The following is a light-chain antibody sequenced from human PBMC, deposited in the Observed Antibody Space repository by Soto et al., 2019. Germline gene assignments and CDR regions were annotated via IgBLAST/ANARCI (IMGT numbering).Light chain of an antibody. CDR3: KDYSRLLGT. J-gene: IGKJ4*01. V-gene: IGKV4-1*01. Sequence: DIVMTQSPDSLAVSLGERATINCKSSQSVLYSSNNKNYLAWYQQKPGQPPKLLIYWASTRESGVPDRFSGSGSGTDLDVTIVGIEGKDVLVYSRKDYSRLLGTVGGGTKVDIK. CDR1: QSVLYSSNNKNY. CDR2: WAS.